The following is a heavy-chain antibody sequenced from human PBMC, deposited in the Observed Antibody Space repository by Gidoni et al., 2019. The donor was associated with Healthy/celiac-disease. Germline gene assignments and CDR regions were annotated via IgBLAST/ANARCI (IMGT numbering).Heavy chain of an antibody. D-gene: IGHD2-15*01. J-gene: IGHJ4*02. CDR2: IADDGSNK. CDR1: GFTFSSYA. Sequence: QVQLVESWGGVVQPGRSLRLSCAASGFTFSSYAMHGVRQAPGKGLEWVAVIADDGSNKYYADVVKGRFTISRDNSKNTLYLQMNSLRAEDTAVYYCARDAGSCYMCYWGQGTLVTGSS. V-gene: IGHV3-30-3*01. CDR3: ARDAGSCYMCY.